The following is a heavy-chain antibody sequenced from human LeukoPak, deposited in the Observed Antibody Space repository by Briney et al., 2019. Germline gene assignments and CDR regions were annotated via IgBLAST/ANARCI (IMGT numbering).Heavy chain of an antibody. CDR3: AGASVPIMNDYGDYHRHYYYGMDV. V-gene: IGHV4-31*03. Sequence: SETLSLTCTVSGGSISSGGYYWSWIRQHPGKGLEWIGYIYYSGSTYYNPSLKSRVTISVDTSKNQFSLKLSSVTAADTAVYYCAGASVPIMNDYGDYHRHYYYGMDVWGQGTTVTVSS. CDR2: IYYSGST. CDR1: GGSISSGGYY. D-gene: IGHD4-17*01. J-gene: IGHJ6*02.